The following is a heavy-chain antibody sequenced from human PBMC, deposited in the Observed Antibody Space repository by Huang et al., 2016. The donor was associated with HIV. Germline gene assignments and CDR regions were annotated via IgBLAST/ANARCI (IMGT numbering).Heavy chain of an antibody. J-gene: IGHJ3*02. CDR3: ARDSPLLGVVIVVVPTAPNAFDI. CDR1: GYTFTSYG. Sequence: QVQLVQSGVEVKKPGASVKVSCKASGYTFTSYGISGGRRAPGKGVEWMGWISADKGGTNDAQNCQGRVTMPTDTSTSTAYMELRSLRSDDTAVYYCARDSPLLGVVIVVVPTAPNAFDIWGQGTMVTVSS. D-gene: IGHD2-2*01. V-gene: IGHV1-18*01. CDR2: ISADKGGT.